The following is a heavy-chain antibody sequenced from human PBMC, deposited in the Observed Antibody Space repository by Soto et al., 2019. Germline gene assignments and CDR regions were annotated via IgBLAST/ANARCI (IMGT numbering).Heavy chain of an antibody. CDR2: ISAYNGNT. CDR3: ARDGPDCGGDCYSLFDY. V-gene: IGHV1-18*04. CDR1: GYTFTSYG. J-gene: IGHJ4*02. Sequence: GASVKVSCKASGYTFTSYGISWVRQAPGQGLEWMGWISAYNGNTNYAQKLQGRVTMTTDTSTSTAYMELRSLRSDDTAVYYCARDGPDCGGDCYSLFDYWGQGTLVTVSS. D-gene: IGHD2-21*02.